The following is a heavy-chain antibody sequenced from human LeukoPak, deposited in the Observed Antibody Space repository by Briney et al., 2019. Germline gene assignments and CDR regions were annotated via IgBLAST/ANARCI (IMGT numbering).Heavy chain of an antibody. Sequence: GSLRLSCAASGFTFSSYGMHWVRQAPGKGLEWVAFIRYDGSNIHYTDSVKGRFTISRDSSKNTVYLQMNSLRGEDTAVYYCAREGAVVVPAVIQSDDAFDIWGQGTMVTVSS. CDR3: AREGAVVVPAVIQSDDAFDI. CDR2: IRYDGSNI. D-gene: IGHD2-2*01. CDR1: GFTFSSYG. J-gene: IGHJ3*02. V-gene: IGHV3-30*02.